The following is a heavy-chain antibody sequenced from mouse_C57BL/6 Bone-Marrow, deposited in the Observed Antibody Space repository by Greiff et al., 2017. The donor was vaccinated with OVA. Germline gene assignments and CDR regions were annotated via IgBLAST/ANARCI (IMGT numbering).Heavy chain of an antibody. CDR3: AREVITTVVAFHWYFDV. CDR1: GYTFTSYW. J-gene: IGHJ1*03. CDR2: IHPNSGST. D-gene: IGHD1-1*01. Sequence: QVQLQQPGAELVKPGASVKLSCKASGYTFTSYWMHWVKQRPGQGLEWIGMIHPNSGSTNYNEKFKSKATLTVDKSSSTAYMQLSSLTSEDSAVYYCAREVITTVVAFHWYFDVWGTGTTVTVSS. V-gene: IGHV1-64*01.